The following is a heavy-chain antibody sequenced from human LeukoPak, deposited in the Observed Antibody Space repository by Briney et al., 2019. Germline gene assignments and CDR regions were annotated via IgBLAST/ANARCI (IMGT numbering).Heavy chain of an antibody. CDR2: IYSGGGT. D-gene: IGHD4-23*01. V-gene: IGHV3-66*04. J-gene: IGHJ5*02. CDR3: ARLVTGTTVVNSGWFDP. Sequence: GESLRLSCAASGVTVSSNYMTWVRQAPGKGLEYVSVIYSGGGTYYADSVKGRFSISRDNSKSTLYLQMNSLRAEDTAVYYCARLVTGTTVVNSGWFDPWGQGTLVTVSS. CDR1: GVTVSSNY.